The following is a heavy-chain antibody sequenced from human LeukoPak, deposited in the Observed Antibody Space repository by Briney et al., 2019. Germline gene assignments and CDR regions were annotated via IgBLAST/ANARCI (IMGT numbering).Heavy chain of an antibody. V-gene: IGHV1-2*02. Sequence: ASVKVSCKASGYTFTGYYMHWVRQAPGQGLAWMGWINPNSGGTNYAQKFQGRVTMTRDTSISTAYMELSRLRSDDTAVYYCARDRGVWSGYSYCFDYWGQGTLVTVSS. J-gene: IGHJ4*02. CDR3: ARDRGVWSGYSYCFDY. CDR1: GYTFTGYY. D-gene: IGHD3-3*01. CDR2: INPNSGGT.